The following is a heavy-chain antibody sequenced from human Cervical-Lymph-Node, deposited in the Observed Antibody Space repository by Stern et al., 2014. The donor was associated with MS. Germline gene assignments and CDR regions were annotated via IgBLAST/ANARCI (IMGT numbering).Heavy chain of an antibody. CDR2: IHPKSGGP. D-gene: IGHD5-18*01. CDR1: GYTFTDYF. Sequence: QVQLVESGAEVKEPGASVKVSCKASGYTFTDYFMHWVRQAPGQGLEWLGRIHPKSGGPNYSQNFQGRVTMTRDMSVNTAHMELSSLTSDDTAVYYCARSMVTRADPGHFDYWGQGTPVTVSS. CDR3: ARSMVTRADPGHFDY. J-gene: IGHJ4*02. V-gene: IGHV1-2*06.